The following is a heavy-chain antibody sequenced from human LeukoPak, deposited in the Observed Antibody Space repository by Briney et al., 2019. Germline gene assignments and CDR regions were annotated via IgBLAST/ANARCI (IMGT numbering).Heavy chain of an antibody. V-gene: IGHV1-18*04. D-gene: IGHD1-26*01. CDR2: ISAYNSNK. CDR1: GYTFTSYG. J-gene: IGHJ6*02. Sequence: GALVKVSCKAFGYTFTSYGISWVRQAPGQGLEWVAWISAYNSNKNSAEKFQGRVTMTIDTSTSTAYMELRSLKSDDTAVYYCVRHIKPAGPWDGMDVWGQGTTVIVSS. CDR3: VRHIKPAGPWDGMDV.